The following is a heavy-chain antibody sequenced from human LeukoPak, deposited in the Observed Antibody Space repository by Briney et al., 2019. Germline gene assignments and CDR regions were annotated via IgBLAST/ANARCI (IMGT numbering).Heavy chain of an antibody. J-gene: IGHJ4*02. CDR1: GFTFSSYS. Sequence: GGSLRLSCAASGFTFSSYSMNWVRQAPGKGLEWVAVIRYDRINKYYADSVKGRFTISRDNSKKTLYLQMNSLRAEDTAVYCCARDSWDGYKSYFDYWGQGTLVTVST. CDR2: IRYDRINK. CDR3: ARDSWDGYKSYFDY. V-gene: IGHV3-33*08. D-gene: IGHD5-24*01.